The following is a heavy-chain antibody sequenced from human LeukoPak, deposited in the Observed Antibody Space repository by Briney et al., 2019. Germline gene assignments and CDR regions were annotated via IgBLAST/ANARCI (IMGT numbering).Heavy chain of an antibody. Sequence: GGSLGLSCAASGFTFSSYGMHWVRQAPGKGLEWVAVIWYDGSNKYYADSVKGRFTISRDNSKNTLYLQMNSLRAEDTAVYYCARWVPVRSDPRARGWFDPWGQGTLVTVSS. CDR3: ARWVPVRSDPRARGWFDP. D-gene: IGHD2-21*02. J-gene: IGHJ5*02. CDR2: IWYDGSNK. CDR1: GFTFSSYG. V-gene: IGHV3-33*01.